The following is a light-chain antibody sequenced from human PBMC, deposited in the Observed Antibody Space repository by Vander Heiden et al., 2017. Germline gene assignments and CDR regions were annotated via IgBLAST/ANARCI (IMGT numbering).Light chain of an antibody. CDR2: QDS. CDR1: KLGDKY. Sequence: SYELTQPPSVSVSPGQTASITCSGDKLGDKYACWYQQKPGQSPVLVIYQDSKRPSGIPERFSGSNSGNTATLTISGTQAMVEADYYCQAWDSSTVVVFGGGTKLTVL. V-gene: IGLV3-1*01. J-gene: IGLJ2*01. CDR3: QAWDSSTVVV.